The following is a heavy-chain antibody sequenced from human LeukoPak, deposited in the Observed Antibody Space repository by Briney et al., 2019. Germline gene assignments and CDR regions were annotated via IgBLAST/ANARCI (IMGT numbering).Heavy chain of an antibody. CDR3: ARAPQTSEWELRPLYMDV. J-gene: IGHJ6*03. D-gene: IGHD1-26*01. CDR2: IIPILGIA. Sequence: ASVKVSCTASGGTFSSYAISWVRQAPGQGLEWMGRIIPILGIANYAQKFQGRVTITADKSTSTAYMELSSLRSEDTAVYYCARAPQTSEWELRPLYMDVWGKGTTVTVSS. V-gene: IGHV1-69*04. CDR1: GGTFSSYA.